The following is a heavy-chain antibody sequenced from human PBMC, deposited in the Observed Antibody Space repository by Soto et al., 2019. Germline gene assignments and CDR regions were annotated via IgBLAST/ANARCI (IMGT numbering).Heavy chain of an antibody. D-gene: IGHD3-10*01. CDR2: IYYSGST. CDR3: AREDRDGSGSYLFDY. Sequence: PSETLSLTCTVSGGSISSYYWSWIRQPPGKGLEWIGYIYYSGSTNYNPSLKSRVTISVDTSKNQFSLKLSSVTAADTAVYYCAREDRDGSGSYLFDYWGQGTLVTVSS. V-gene: IGHV4-59*01. CDR1: GGSISSYY. J-gene: IGHJ4*02.